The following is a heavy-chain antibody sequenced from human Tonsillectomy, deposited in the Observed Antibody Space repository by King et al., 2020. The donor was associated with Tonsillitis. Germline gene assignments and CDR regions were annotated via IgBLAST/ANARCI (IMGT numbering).Heavy chain of an antibody. V-gene: IGHV3-15*01. D-gene: IGHD5-24*01. CDR2: IISKTDGGAK. CDR1: GFTFTNAW. CDR3: ATQIYGYQRGYNLYGMDV. Sequence: VQLVESGGGLVTPGGAVRLSCAASGFTFTNAWLSWVPQAPGKGLEWVGRIISKTDGGAKHYAAPWKGRFIILREDSRNTLVLQMNSLNTVDTGVYYCATQIYGYQRGYNLYGMDVWGQGTTVSVSS. J-gene: IGHJ6*02.